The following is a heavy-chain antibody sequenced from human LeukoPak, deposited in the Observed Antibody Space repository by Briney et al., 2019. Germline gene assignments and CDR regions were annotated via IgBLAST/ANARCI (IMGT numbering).Heavy chain of an antibody. J-gene: IGHJ3*02. CDR1: GYTFTSYG. Sequence: ASVKVSCKASGYTFTSYGISWVRQAPGQGLEWMGWISAYNGNTNYAQKLQRRVTMTTDTSTSTAYLELRSLRSDDPAVYYCARDETRNIVVINGGDAFDIWGQRTMLTVSS. CDR2: ISAYNGNT. D-gene: IGHD2-2*01. V-gene: IGHV1-18*01. CDR3: ARDETRNIVVINGGDAFDI.